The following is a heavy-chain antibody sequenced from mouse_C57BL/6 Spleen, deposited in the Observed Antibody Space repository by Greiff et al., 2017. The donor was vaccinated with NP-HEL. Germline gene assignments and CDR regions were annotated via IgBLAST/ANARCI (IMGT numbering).Heavy chain of an antibody. CDR1: GYTFTSYW. CDR3: LYSNCVEYAKDY. D-gene: IGHD2-5*01. Sequence: VQLQQPGAELVKPGASVKLSCKASGYTFTSYWMQWVKQRPGQGLEWIGEIDPSDSYTNYNQKFKGKATLTVDTSSSTAYMQLSSLTSEDSAVYYCLYSNCVEYAKDYWGQGTSVTVSS. J-gene: IGHJ4*01. V-gene: IGHV1-50*01. CDR2: IDPSDSYT.